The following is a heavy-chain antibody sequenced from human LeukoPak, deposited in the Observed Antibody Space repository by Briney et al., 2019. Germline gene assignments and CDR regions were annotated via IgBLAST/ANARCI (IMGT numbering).Heavy chain of an antibody. CDR3: ARHRIAARPLRFGYYYYMDV. Sequence: SETLSLTCAVSGGSISSNSYYWGWIRQPPGKGLEWIGSIYYSGSTYYNPSLKSRVTISVDTSKNQFSLKLSSVTAADTAVYYCARHRIAARPLRFGYYYYMDVWGKGTTVTVSS. CDR1: GGSISSNSYY. V-gene: IGHV4-39*01. CDR2: IYYSGST. D-gene: IGHD6-6*01. J-gene: IGHJ6*03.